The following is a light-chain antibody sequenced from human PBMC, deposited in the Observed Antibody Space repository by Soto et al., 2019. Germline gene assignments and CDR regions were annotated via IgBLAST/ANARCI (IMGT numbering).Light chain of an antibody. J-gene: IGLJ1*01. CDR2: RNN. Sequence: QAVVTQPPSASGTPGQRVTISCSGSSSNIGSNYVYWYQQLPGTAPKLLIYRNNQRPSGVPDRFSGSKSGTSASLAISGLRSEDEADYYCCSYAGSNVFVFGTGTKLTVL. CDR1: SSNIGSNY. V-gene: IGLV1-47*01. CDR3: CSYAGSNVFV.